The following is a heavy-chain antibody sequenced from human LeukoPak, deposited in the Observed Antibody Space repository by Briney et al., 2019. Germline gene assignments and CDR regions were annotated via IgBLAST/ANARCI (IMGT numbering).Heavy chain of an antibody. J-gene: IGHJ4*01. CDR3: ARAVKTYYGSGSYYFDY. D-gene: IGHD3-10*01. V-gene: IGHV4-30-4*01. CDR2: IYYSGRT. Sequence: SETLSLTCTVSGGSISSSDYYWSWIRQHPGKGLEWIGYIYYSGRTYHNTSLRSRVTISVDTSKKQVFLRLNSVAAADTAVYYCARAVKTYYGSGSYYFDYWGQEPWSPSPQ. CDR1: GGSISSSDYY.